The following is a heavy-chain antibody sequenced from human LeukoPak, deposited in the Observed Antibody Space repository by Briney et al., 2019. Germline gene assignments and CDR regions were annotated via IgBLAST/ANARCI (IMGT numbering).Heavy chain of an antibody. V-gene: IGHV3-23*01. CDR1: GFTFSSYA. D-gene: IGHD3-10*01. CDR2: ISGSGGST. J-gene: IGHJ5*02. Sequence: GRSLRLSCAASGFTFSSYAMSWVRQAPGKGLEWVSAISGSGGSTYYADSVKGRFTISRDNSKNTLYLQMNSLRAEDTAVYYCAKDIPRGGFRELLLSWFDPWGQGTLVTVSS. CDR3: AKDIPRGGFRELLLSWFDP.